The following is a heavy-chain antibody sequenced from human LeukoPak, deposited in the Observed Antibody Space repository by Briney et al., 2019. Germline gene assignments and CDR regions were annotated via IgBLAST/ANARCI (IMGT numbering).Heavy chain of an antibody. D-gene: IGHD3-10*01. CDR1: GYTFTGYY. J-gene: IGHJ3*02. V-gene: IGHV1-2*02. Sequence: GASVKVSCKASGYTFTGYYMHWVRQAPGQGLEWMGWINPNSGGTNYAQKFEGRVTMTRDTSISPAYMELSRLRSDDTAVYYCARALYYYGSGSEDAFDIWGQGTMVTVSS. CDR3: ARALYYYGSGSEDAFDI. CDR2: INPNSGGT.